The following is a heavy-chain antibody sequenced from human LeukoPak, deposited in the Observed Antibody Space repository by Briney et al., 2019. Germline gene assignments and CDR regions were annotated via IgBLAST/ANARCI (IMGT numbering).Heavy chain of an antibody. CDR1: GYTFTSYA. V-gene: IGHV7-4-1*02. CDR2: INTNTGNP. J-gene: IGHJ4*02. CDR3: ATASTRGVIRSKHIDY. D-gene: IGHD3-10*01. Sequence: PLASVKVSCKASGYTFTSYAMNWVRQAPGQGLEWMGWINTNTGNPTYAQGFTGRFVFSLDTSVSTAYLQISSLKAEDTAVYYCATASTRGVIRSKHIDYWGQGTLVTVSS.